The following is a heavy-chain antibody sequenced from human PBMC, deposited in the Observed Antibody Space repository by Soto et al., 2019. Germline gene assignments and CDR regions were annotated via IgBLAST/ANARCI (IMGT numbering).Heavy chain of an antibody. CDR2: ISAHNGNT. J-gene: IGHJ4*02. CDR1: GYTFTSYG. CDR3: ARGRYGDY. Sequence: QVHMVQSGAEVKKPGASVKVSCKASGYTFTSYGITLVRQAPGQGLEWMGWISAHNGNTDYAQKFQGRVIVTRETSTSTAYMELRSLRSDDTAVYYCARGRYGDYWGQGALVTVSS. D-gene: IGHD1-1*01. V-gene: IGHV1-18*01.